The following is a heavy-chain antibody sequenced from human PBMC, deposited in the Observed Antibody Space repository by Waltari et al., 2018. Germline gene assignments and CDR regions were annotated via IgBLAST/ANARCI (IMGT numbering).Heavy chain of an antibody. J-gene: IGHJ3*02. CDR1: GDRGSSNA. CDR2: IIPILGIA. V-gene: IGHV1-69*10. Sequence: VKLVQSGKKENKPGSSEKGTCQDAGDRGSSNARRWGRHAKGQGLEWMGGIIPILGIANYAQKFQGRVTLTADKSTSTAYMELSSLRSEDTAVYYCASDADFWSGEPFPYAFDIWCQGTMVTVSS. D-gene: IGHD3-3*01. CDR3: ASDADFWSGEPFPYAFDI.